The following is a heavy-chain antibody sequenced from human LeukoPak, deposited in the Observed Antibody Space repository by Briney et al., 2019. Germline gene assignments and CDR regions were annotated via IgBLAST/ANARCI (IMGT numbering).Heavy chain of an antibody. CDR3: ARQDGYDILTGRNYYYYGMDV. D-gene: IGHD3-9*01. Sequence: GESLKISCKGSGYSFTSYWIGWVRQMPGKGLEWMGIIYPGDSDTRYSPSFQGQVTISADKSISTAYLQGSSLKASDTAMYYCARQDGYDILTGRNYYYYGMDVWGQGTTVTVSS. V-gene: IGHV5-51*01. CDR2: IYPGDSDT. J-gene: IGHJ6*02. CDR1: GYSFTSYW.